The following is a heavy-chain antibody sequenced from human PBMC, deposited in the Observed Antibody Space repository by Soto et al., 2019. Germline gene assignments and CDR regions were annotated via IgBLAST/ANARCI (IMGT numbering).Heavy chain of an antibody. V-gene: IGHV3-33*01. D-gene: IGHD2-15*01. CDR1: GFTFSSYA. J-gene: IGHJ4*02. CDR2: IWFDGSNK. CDR3: ARGQLPAATTYFDF. Sequence: QVHLVESGGGVVQPGGSLRLSCAASGFTFSSYAIHLVRQAPGKGLEWVAIIWFDGSNKYYADSVKGRFSISRDNSKNTRFLQLDSLRAEDTAVYYCARGQLPAATTYFDFWGQGTLVIVSS.